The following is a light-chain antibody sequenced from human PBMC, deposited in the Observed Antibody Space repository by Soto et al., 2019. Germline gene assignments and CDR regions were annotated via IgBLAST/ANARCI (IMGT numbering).Light chain of an antibody. Sequence: EIVMTQSPATLSVSPGERATLSCRASQSVSSNLAWYQQKPGQAPRLLIYGASTRATGLPARISGSGSGTEFPLTISSLQSEDFAVYYCQQYKYWPLTFGQGTKVDIK. CDR2: GAS. V-gene: IGKV3-15*01. J-gene: IGKJ1*01. CDR1: QSVSSN. CDR3: QQYKYWPLT.